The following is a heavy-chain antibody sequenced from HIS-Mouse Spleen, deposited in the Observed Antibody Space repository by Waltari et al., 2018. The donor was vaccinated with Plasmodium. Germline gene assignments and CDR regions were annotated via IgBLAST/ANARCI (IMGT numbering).Heavy chain of an antibody. CDR3: ARLVVVASKDSY. V-gene: IGHV4-34*01. CDR1: GGSFSGDY. J-gene: IGHJ4*02. Sequence: QVQLQQWGAGLLKPSETLSLTCAVYGGSFSGDYWSWLRQPPGKGLEWTGEINHSGSTNYNPSLKSRVTIAVDTSKNQFSLKLSSVTAADTAVYYCARLVVVASKDSYWGQGTLVTVSS. D-gene: IGHD2-15*01. CDR2: INHSGST.